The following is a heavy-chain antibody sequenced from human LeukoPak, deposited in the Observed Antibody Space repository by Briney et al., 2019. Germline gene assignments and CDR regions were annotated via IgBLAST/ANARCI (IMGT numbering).Heavy chain of an antibody. V-gene: IGHV1-24*01. CDR1: GYTLTELS. J-gene: IGHJ4*02. D-gene: IGHD6-19*01. Sequence: ASVKVSCKVSGYTLTELSMHWVRQAPGKGLEWMGGFDPEDGETIYAQKFQGRVTMTEDTSTDTAYMELSSLRAEDTALYYCAKEAVAGAYFDCWGQGTLVTVSS. CDR3: AKEAVAGAYFDC. CDR2: FDPEDGET.